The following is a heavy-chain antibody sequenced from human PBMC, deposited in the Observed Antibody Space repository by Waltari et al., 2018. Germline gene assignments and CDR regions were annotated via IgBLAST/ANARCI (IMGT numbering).Heavy chain of an antibody. J-gene: IGHJ3*02. D-gene: IGHD2-15*01. CDR2: IYSGGST. V-gene: IGHV3-23*03. CDR1: GFTFSSYA. CDR3: ATKIGFAFDI. Sequence: EVQLLESGGGLVQPGGSLRLSCAASGFTFSSYAMSWVRQAPGKGLEWVSVIYSGGSTYYADSVKGRFTISRDNSKNTLYLQMNSLRAEDTAVYYCATKIGFAFDIWGQGTMVTVSS.